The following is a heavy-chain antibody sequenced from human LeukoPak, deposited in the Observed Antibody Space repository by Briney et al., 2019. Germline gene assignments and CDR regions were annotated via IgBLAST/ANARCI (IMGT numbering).Heavy chain of an antibody. V-gene: IGHV3-11*01. CDR2: ISSSGTIM. D-gene: IGHD3-3*01. CDR1: GFSFSDYY. Sequence: GGSLSLSCAASGFSFSDYYMKWIRQAPGKGLEWVSYISSSGTIMYYADSVKGRFIISRDNAKNSLYLQMNNLRAEDTAVYFCARGDDFSMDVWGKGTTVTVSS. J-gene: IGHJ6*03. CDR3: ARGDDFSMDV.